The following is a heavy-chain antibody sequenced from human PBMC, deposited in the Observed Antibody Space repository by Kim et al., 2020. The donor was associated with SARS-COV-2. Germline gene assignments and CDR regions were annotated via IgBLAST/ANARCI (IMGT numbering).Heavy chain of an antibody. CDR2: IYHSGST. Sequence: SETLSLTCTVSGYSISSGYYWGWIRQPPGKGLEWIGSIYHSGSTYYNPSLKSRVTISVDTSKNQFSLKLSSVTAADTAVYYCARDAGTWELLDYYYGMDVWGQGTTVTVSS. CDR1: GYSISSGYY. J-gene: IGHJ6*02. D-gene: IGHD1-26*01. CDR3: ARDAGTWELLDYYYGMDV. V-gene: IGHV4-38-2*02.